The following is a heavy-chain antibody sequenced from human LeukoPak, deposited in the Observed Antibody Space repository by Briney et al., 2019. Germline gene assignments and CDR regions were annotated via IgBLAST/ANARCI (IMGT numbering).Heavy chain of an antibody. CDR3: ARATYCSSTSCYIRNAAFDI. CDR2: ISGYNGNT. J-gene: IGHJ3*02. V-gene: IGHV1-18*01. Sequence: ASVSLSCKASGYTFSRYGISWVRQAPGQGLEWMGWISGYNGNTKSAQMVQGRVTMTTDTSTSTAYMELRSLRSDDTAVYYCARATYCSSTSCYIRNAAFDIWGQETMVSASS. D-gene: IGHD2-2*02. CDR1: GYTFSRYG.